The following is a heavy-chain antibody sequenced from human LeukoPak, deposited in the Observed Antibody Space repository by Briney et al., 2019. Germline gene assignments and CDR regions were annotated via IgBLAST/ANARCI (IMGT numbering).Heavy chain of an antibody. D-gene: IGHD3-16*01. V-gene: IGHV1-69*05. J-gene: IGHJ6*03. Sequence: SVKVSCKASGGTLSSYAISWVRQAPGQGLEWMGGIIPIFGTANYAQKFQGRVTITTDESTSTAYMELSSLRSEDTAVYYCASSEGVYYYYMDVWGKGTTVTVSS. CDR1: GGTLSSYA. CDR2: IIPIFGTA. CDR3: ASSEGVYYYYMDV.